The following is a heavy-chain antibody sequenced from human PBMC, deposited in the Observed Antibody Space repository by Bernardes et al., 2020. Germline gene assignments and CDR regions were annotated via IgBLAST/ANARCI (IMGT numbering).Heavy chain of an antibody. Sequence: SETLSLTCAVSGGSFSGYYWCWIRQPPGKGLEWIGEINHSGSTNYNPSLKSRVTISVDTSKNQFSLKLSSVTAADTAVYYCARGNYPGEYTAMVTGYSYFDYWGQGTLVTVSS. CDR1: GGSFSGYY. J-gene: IGHJ4*02. CDR2: INHSGST. V-gene: IGHV4-34*01. D-gene: IGHD5-18*01. CDR3: ARGNYPGEYTAMVTGYSYFDY.